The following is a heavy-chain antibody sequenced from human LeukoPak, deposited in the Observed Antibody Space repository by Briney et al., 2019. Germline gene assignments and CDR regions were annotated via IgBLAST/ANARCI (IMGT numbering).Heavy chain of an antibody. CDR2: IYTSGST. CDR1: GGSLSSGSYF. J-gene: IGHJ4*02. CDR3: ARDPYDSSGYYYGGFDY. V-gene: IGHV4-61*02. D-gene: IGHD3-22*01. Sequence: SETLSLTCSVSGGSLSSGSYFWVWIRQPAGKGLEWIGRIYTSGSTNYNPSLKSRVTMSVDTSKNQFSLKLSSVTAADTAMYYCARDPYDSSGYYYGGFDYWGQGTLVTVSS.